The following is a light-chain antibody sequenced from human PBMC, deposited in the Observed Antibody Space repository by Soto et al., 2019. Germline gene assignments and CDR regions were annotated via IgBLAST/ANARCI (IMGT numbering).Light chain of an antibody. Sequence: QSALTQPRSVSGSPGQSVTISCTGTSSDVGGYNYVSWYQQHPGKVPKLMIFDVSKRPSGVPDRFSGSKSGNTASLTISGLQAEDEADYHCCSYAGSHILMFGGGTKVTVI. J-gene: IGLJ3*02. CDR2: DVS. CDR1: SSDVGGYNY. V-gene: IGLV2-11*01. CDR3: CSYAGSHILM.